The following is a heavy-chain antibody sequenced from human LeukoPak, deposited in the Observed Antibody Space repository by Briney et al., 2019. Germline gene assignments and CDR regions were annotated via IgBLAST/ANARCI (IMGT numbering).Heavy chain of an antibody. CDR1: GDSVSSGGYS. CDR3: ARSLRVPSTAPFDY. Sequence: SETLSLTCAVSGDSVSSGGYSWSWIRQPPGKALEWIGYIFFSGNTYYNPSLKTRVTISVDGSKNHFSLKLSSATAADTAVYYCARSLRVPSTAPFDYWGQGTLVTVSS. CDR2: IFFSGNT. J-gene: IGHJ4*02. D-gene: IGHD4/OR15-4a*01. V-gene: IGHV4-30-2*01.